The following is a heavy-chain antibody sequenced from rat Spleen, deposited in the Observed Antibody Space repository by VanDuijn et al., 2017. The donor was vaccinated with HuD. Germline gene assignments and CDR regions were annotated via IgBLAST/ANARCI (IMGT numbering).Heavy chain of an antibody. CDR1: GFTFSDYI. J-gene: IGHJ3*01. CDR3: TRGDYSSYIGFAY. CDR2: IRYDGGST. Sequence: EVQLVESGGGLVQPGRSLKLSCAASGFTFSDYIMAWVRQAPKKGLEWVATIRYDGGSTYYRDSVKGRFTISRDNAKSTLYLQMNSLRSEDTATYYCTRGDYSSYIGFAYWGQGTLVTVSS. D-gene: IGHD1-2*01. V-gene: IGHV5-7*01.